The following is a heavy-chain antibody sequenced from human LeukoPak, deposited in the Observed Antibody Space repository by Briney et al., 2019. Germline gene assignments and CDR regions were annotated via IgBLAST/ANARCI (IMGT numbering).Heavy chain of an antibody. Sequence: SETLSLTCTVSGGSISSSTYYWGWIRQPPGKGLEWIGSIFYSGRTYYNPSLKSRVTISVDTSKNQFSLKLNSVTAADTAVYYCARDRAVDVTRWYFDLWGRGTLVTVSS. CDR1: GGSISSSTYY. J-gene: IGHJ2*01. V-gene: IGHV4-39*07. D-gene: IGHD6-19*01. CDR3: ARDRAVDVTRWYFDL. CDR2: IFYSGRT.